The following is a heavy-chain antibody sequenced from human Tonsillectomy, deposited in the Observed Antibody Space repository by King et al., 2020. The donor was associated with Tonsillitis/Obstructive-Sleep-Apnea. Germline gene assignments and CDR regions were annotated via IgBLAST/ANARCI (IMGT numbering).Heavy chain of an antibody. CDR3: ARAGYDFWSGYYSYYFDY. Sequence: VQLVESGGGLAQPGGSMRLSCAASGFTFSGYEMNWVRQAPGKGLEWVSYISSRGSTIYYADSVKDRFTISRDNAKNSLYLQMNSLRAEDSAVYYCARAGYDFWSGYYSYYFDYWGQGTLVTVSS. D-gene: IGHD3-3*01. J-gene: IGHJ4*02. CDR2: ISSRGSTI. V-gene: IGHV3-48*03. CDR1: GFTFSGYE.